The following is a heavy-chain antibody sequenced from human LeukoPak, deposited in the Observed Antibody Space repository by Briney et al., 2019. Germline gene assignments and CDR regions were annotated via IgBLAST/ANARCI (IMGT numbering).Heavy chain of an antibody. CDR1: GFTFSSYS. CDR2: IISSSSYI. Sequence: GGSLRLSCAASGFTFSSYSMNWVRQAPGKGLEWVSSIISSSSYIYYADSVKGRFTISRDNAKNSLYLQMNSLRAEDTAVYYCASPTTHYGDSPFDYWGQGTLVTVSS. D-gene: IGHD4-17*01. J-gene: IGHJ4*02. V-gene: IGHV3-21*01. CDR3: ASPTTHYGDSPFDY.